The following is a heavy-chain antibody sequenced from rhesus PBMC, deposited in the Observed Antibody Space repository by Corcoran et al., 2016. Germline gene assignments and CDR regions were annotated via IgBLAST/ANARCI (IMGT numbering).Heavy chain of an antibody. CDR2: LYGRGRST. D-gene: IGHD3-9*01. CDR1: GGSISSSY. CDR3: ARDRGPGAY. V-gene: IGHV4-169*02. J-gene: IGHJ4*01. Sequence: QLQLQESGPGLVKPSETLSVTCAVSGGSISSSYWSWIRQAPGKGLAWIGDLYGRGRSTNYNPTLKRRVTMSVGTSKNQLSLKLSSVTTADTAVYYCARDRGPGAYWGQGVLVTFSS.